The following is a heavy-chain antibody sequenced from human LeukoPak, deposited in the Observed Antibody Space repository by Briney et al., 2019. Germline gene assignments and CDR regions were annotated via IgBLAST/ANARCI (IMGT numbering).Heavy chain of an antibody. CDR1: GGSISSGSYY. D-gene: IGHD6-13*01. CDR2: IFYSGST. CDR3: ARDRQQLVRGDYFDY. Sequence: PSETLSLTCTVSGGSISSGSYYWGWIRQPPGKGLEWIGSIFYSGSTFYKPSLKSRVTISVDTSKNQFSLRLNSVTAADTAVYYCARDRQQLVRGDYFDYWGQGTLVTVSS. J-gene: IGHJ4*02. V-gene: IGHV4-39*07.